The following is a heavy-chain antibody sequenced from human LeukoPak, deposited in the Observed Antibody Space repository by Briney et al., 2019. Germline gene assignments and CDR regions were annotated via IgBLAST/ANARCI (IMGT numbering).Heavy chain of an antibody. CDR1: GGSISTYY. J-gene: IGHJ3*02. V-gene: IGHV4-4*08. CDR2: LYTTTT. Sequence: SEALSLTCTVSGGSISTYYWSWIRQAPGAGLQWLGYLYTTTTSYNPSLKRRITISADTPKNQFSLRLNSVTAADTAVYYCARRNIRGYNSFNIWGQGTKVTVSS. D-gene: IGHD5-24*01. CDR3: ARRNIRGYNSFNI.